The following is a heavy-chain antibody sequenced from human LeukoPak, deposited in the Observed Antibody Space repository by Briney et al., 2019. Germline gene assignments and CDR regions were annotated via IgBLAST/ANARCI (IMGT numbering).Heavy chain of an antibody. D-gene: IGHD2-2*02. CDR1: GGSISSGGYY. V-gene: IGHV4-31*03. CDR2: IYYSGST. CDR3: ARYCSSTNCYKGGFDP. Sequence: SETLSLTCTVSGGSISSGGYYWSWIRQHPGKGLEWIGYIYYSGSTYSNPSLKSRVTISVDTSKNQFSLNLSSVAAADTAVYYCARYCSSTNCYKGGFDPWGQGTLVTVSS. J-gene: IGHJ5*02.